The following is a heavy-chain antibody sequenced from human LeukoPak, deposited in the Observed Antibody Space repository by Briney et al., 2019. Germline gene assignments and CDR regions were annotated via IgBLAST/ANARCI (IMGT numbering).Heavy chain of an antibody. Sequence: PGGSLRLSCAASGFTFSSYWMHWVRQAPGKGLEWVSDISSSSSTKYYEDSVKGRFTISRDNAKNSLYLQMNSLRAEDTAVYYCAKESGRVHSSGNYWGQGTLVTVSS. D-gene: IGHD6-19*01. CDR1: GFTFSSYW. V-gene: IGHV3-48*01. J-gene: IGHJ4*02. CDR2: ISSSSSTK. CDR3: AKESGRVHSSGNY.